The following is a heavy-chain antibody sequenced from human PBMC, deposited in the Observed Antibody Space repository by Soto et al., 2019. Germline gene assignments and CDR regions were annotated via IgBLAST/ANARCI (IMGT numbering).Heavy chain of an antibody. J-gene: IGHJ6*02. V-gene: IGHV1-58*01. CDR3: AADQIFGVVIIPYYYYGMDV. CDR2: IVVGSGNT. CDR1: GFTFTSSA. Sequence: QMQLVQSGPEVKKPGTSVKVSCKASGFTFTSSAVQWVRQARGQRLEWIGWIVVGSGNTNYAQKFQERVTITRDMSTSTAYMELSSLRSEDTAVYYCAADQIFGVVIIPYYYYGMDVWGQGTTVTVTS. D-gene: IGHD3-3*01.